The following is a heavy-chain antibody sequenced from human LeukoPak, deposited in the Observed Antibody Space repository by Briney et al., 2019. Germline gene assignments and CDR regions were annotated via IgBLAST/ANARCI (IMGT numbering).Heavy chain of an antibody. CDR1: GFTFSTNL. Sequence: GGSLRLSCAASGFTFSTNLIHWVRQAPGKGLEWVALISYAGTNEYYADSVEGRFTISRDNSKNTLYLQMSSLRAEDTAVYYCARGSENYYCMDVWGKGTTVTVSS. D-gene: IGHD1-14*01. V-gene: IGHV3-30*04. CDR3: ARGSENYYCMDV. CDR2: ISYAGTNE. J-gene: IGHJ6*03.